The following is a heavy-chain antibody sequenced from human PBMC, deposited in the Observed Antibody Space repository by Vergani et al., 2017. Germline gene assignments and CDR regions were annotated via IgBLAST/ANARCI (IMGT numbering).Heavy chain of an antibody. CDR2: ISSSSSYI. Sequence: VQLVESGGGLVKPGGSLRLSCAASGFTFSSYSMNWVRQAPGKGLEWVSSISSSSSYIYYADSVKGRFTISRDNAKNSLYLQMNSLRAEDTAVYYCAKTADSSGYYFFFDYWGQGTLVTVSS. D-gene: IGHD3-22*01. J-gene: IGHJ4*02. V-gene: IGHV3-21*04. CDR1: GFTFSSYS. CDR3: AKTADSSGYYFFFDY.